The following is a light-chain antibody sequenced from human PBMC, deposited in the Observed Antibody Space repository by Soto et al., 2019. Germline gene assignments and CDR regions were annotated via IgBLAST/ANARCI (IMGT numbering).Light chain of an antibody. V-gene: IGLV2-14*03. CDR2: DVS. CDR3: SSYTSSNTLG. J-gene: IGLJ2*01. Sequence: SALTQPASVSGSPGQSITISCTGTSSDVGAYNSVSWYQQHPDKAPKLMIYDVSNRPSGVSNRFSGSKSGNTASLTISGLQAEDEADYYCSSYTSSNTLGFGGGTKLTVL. CDR1: SSDVGAYNS.